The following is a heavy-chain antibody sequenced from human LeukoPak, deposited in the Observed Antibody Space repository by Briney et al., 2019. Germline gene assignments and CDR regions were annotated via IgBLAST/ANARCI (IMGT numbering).Heavy chain of an antibody. Sequence: GGSLRLSCAASGFTFSSYGMHWVRQAPGKGLEWVAVIWYDGSNKYYADSVKGRFTISRDNSKNTLYLQMNSLRAEDTAVYYCAKSSDSSGVPYFDYWGQGTLVTVSS. J-gene: IGHJ4*02. V-gene: IGHV3-33*06. D-gene: IGHD3-22*01. CDR1: GFTFSSYG. CDR2: IWYDGSNK. CDR3: AKSSDSSGVPYFDY.